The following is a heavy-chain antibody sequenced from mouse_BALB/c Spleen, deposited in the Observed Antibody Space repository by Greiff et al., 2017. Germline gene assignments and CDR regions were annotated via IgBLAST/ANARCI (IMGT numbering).Heavy chain of an antibody. CDR3: ARSRGPYSYYFDY. Sequence: EVKLQQSGAELVKPGASVKLSCTASGFNIKDTYMHWVKQRPEQGLEWIGRIDPANGNTKYDPKFQGKATITADTSSNTAYLQLSSLTSEDTAVYYCARSRGPYSYYFDYWGQGTTLTVSS. J-gene: IGHJ2*01. V-gene: IGHV14-3*02. CDR1: GFNIKDTY. D-gene: IGHD1-1*01. CDR2: IDPANGNT.